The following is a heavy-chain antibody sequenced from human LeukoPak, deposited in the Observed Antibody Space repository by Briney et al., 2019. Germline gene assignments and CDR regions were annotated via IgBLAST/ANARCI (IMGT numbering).Heavy chain of an antibody. D-gene: IGHD2-2*01. CDR1: GGSISSSTYF. CDR2: IYCSGTT. CDR3: ARRGLYGSSPFDP. J-gene: IGHJ5*02. V-gene: IGHV4-39*01. Sequence: PSETLSLTCTVSGGSISSSTYFWGWIRQPPGQGLGWLGIIYCSGTTYYNPSLKSRVTISVDTSKNQFSLKLSSVTAADTAVYYCARRGLYGSSPFDPWGQGTLVTVSS.